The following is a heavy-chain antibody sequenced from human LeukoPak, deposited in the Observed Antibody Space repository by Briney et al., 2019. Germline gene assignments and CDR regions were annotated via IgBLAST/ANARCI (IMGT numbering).Heavy chain of an antibody. D-gene: IGHD2-2*02. J-gene: IGHJ4*02. CDR1: GGTFSSYA. CDR3: ASHSTGYCSSTSCYTNYFDY. Sequence: GASVKVSCKASGGTFSSYAISWVRQAPGQGLEWMGRIIPILGIANYAQKFQGRVTITADKSTSTAYMELSSLRSEDTAVYYCASHSTGYCSSTSCYTNYFDYWGQGTLVTVSS. V-gene: IGHV1-69*04. CDR2: IIPILGIA.